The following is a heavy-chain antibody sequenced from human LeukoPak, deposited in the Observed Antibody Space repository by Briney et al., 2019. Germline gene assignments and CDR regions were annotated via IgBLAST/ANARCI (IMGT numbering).Heavy chain of an antibody. V-gene: IGHV3-23*01. CDR1: GFTFSSYA. Sequence: SGGSLRLSCAASGFTFSSYAMIWVRQAPGKGLEWVSAISGSGGSTYYADSVKGRFTISRDNSKNTLYPQMNSLRAEDTAVYYCAKDREVVVVAATTFDIWGQGTMVTVSS. D-gene: IGHD2-15*01. CDR3: AKDREVVVVAATTFDI. J-gene: IGHJ3*02. CDR2: ISGSGGST.